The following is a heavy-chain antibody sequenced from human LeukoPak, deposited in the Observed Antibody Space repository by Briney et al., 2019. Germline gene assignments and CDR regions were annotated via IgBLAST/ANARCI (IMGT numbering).Heavy chain of an antibody. CDR1: GGSISSYY. V-gene: IGHV4-59*01. D-gene: IGHD3-22*01. CDR2: IYYSGST. CDR3: VRPDTSGYNYVD. Sequence: PAETLSLTCTVSGGSISSYYRSWIRQPPRKGLEWIGYIYYSGSTNYNPSIKSRLTISVATSKPQFSLKPSSVTAADTAVYYCVRPDTSGYNYVDWGQGTLVTVSS. J-gene: IGHJ4*02.